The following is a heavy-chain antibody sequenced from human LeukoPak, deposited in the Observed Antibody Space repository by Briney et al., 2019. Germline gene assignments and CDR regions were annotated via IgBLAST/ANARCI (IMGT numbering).Heavy chain of an antibody. CDR1: GFIFSSYG. Sequence: GGSLRLSCAASGFIFSSYGMHWVRQAPGKGLEWVAVISGDGNNKYYPDSVKGRFTISRDNAKNSLDLQMSSLRPEDTALYYCVKDKHRDGYTYGVYDSWGQGTLITISS. CDR3: VKDKHRDGYTYGVYDS. D-gene: IGHD5-12*01. V-gene: IGHV3-30*18. J-gene: IGHJ5*01. CDR2: ISGDGNNK.